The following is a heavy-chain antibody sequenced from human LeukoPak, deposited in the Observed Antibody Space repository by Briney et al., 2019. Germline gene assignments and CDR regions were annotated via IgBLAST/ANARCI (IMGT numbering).Heavy chain of an antibody. CDR1: GGSVSSTNYY. J-gene: IGHJ5*02. D-gene: IGHD6-13*01. CDR3: ARLPFSISWYSQYNWFDP. CDR2: IYYSGNT. Sequence: PSETLSLTCTVSGGSVSSTNYYWGWIRQPPGKGLEWIGSIYYSGNTYYNPSLDSRVTISVDTSKNQFSLRLTSVTAADTAVYYCARLPFSISWYSQYNWFDPWGQGTLVTVSS. V-gene: IGHV4-39*01.